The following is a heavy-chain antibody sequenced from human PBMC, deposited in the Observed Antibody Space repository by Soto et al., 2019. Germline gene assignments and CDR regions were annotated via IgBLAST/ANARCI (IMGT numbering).Heavy chain of an antibody. D-gene: IGHD3-3*01. Sequence: GGSLRLSCAAAGFTFSDYYMSWIRQAPGKGLEWVSYISSSGSTIYYADSVKGRFTISRDNAKNSLYLQMNSLRAEDTAVYYCARGYDFWSGYSSYGMDVWGQGTTVTVSS. J-gene: IGHJ6*02. CDR3: ARGYDFWSGYSSYGMDV. CDR2: ISSSGSTI. CDR1: GFTFSDYY. V-gene: IGHV3-11*01.